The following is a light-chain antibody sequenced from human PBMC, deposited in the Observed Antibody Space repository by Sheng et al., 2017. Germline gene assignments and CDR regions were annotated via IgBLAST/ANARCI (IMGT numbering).Light chain of an antibody. CDR1: QGISSW. V-gene: IGKV1-12*01. J-gene: IGKJ2*01. CDR3: QQGSSFPHT. CDR2: AAS. Sequence: DIQMTQSPSSVSASVGDRVTISCRASQGISSWLAWYQKKPGRAPRLLIYAASNLQSGVPSRFSGSGSGTDFTLTISSLQPEDFATYFCQQGSSFPHTFGQGTTLEIK.